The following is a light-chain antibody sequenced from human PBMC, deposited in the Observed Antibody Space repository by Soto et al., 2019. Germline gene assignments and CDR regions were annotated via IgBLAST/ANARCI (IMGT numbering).Light chain of an antibody. CDR2: DAS. Sequence: DIQMTQSPSTLSASVGARVTITCRASQSINSWLAWYQQKPGKAPKLLINDASSWASGVPSRFSGSGSGTEFTLTISSLQPDDLATDYCQQYNSYSWTFGQGTKVEI. J-gene: IGKJ1*01. V-gene: IGKV1-5*01. CDR3: QQYNSYSWT. CDR1: QSINSW.